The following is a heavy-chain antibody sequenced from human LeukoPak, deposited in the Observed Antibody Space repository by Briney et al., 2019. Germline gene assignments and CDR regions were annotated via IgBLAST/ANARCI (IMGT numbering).Heavy chain of an antibody. J-gene: IGHJ4*02. CDR1: GFTFSSYG. CDR2: ISYDGSNK. D-gene: IGHD5-12*01. CDR3: AKDLGYSGYEPGG. Sequence: GGSLRLSCAASGFTFSSYGMHWVRQAPGKGLEWVAVISYDGSNKYYADSVKGRFTISRDNSKNTLYLQMNSLRAEDTAVYYRAKDLGYSGYEPGGWGQGTLVTVSS. V-gene: IGHV3-30*18.